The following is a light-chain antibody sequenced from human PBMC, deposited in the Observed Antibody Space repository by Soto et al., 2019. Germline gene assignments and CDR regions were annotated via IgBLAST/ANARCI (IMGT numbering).Light chain of an antibody. CDR2: AAS. CDR1: LDISNY. CDR3: QKYNSAPYT. Sequence: DVQMTQSPSSLSASVGDRVTISCRASLDISNYLAWYQQTPGKAPKLLIHAASSLQSGVPSRFRGGGSGTDFTLTISSLQPEDVATYYCQKYNSAPYTFGGGTKVEIK. V-gene: IGKV1-27*01. J-gene: IGKJ4*01.